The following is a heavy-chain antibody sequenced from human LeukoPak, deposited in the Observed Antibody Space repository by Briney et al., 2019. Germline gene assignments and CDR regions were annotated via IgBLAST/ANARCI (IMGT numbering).Heavy chain of an antibody. CDR1: GGSFSGYY. D-gene: IGHD3-10*01. Sequence: KSSETLSLTCAVYGGSFSGYYWSWIRQPPGKGLEWIGEINHSGSTNYNPSLKSRVTISVETSKNQFSLKLSSMTAADTAVYYCASDGYYYADWSQGTLVTVSS. CDR3: ASDGYYYAD. V-gene: IGHV4-34*01. J-gene: IGHJ4*02. CDR2: INHSGST.